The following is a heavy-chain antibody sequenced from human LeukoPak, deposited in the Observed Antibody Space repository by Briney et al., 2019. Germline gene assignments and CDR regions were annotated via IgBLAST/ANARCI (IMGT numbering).Heavy chain of an antibody. CDR1: GGSFSGYY. J-gene: IGHJ6*02. CDR2: INHSGST. D-gene: IGHD3-3*01. Sequence: SETLSLTCAVYGGSFSGYYWSWIRQPPGKGLEWIGAINHSGSTNYNPSLKSRVTISVDTSKNQFSLKLSSVTAADTAVYYCARTLYYDFWSGYSPYYYYGMDVWGQGTTVTVSS. V-gene: IGHV4-34*01. CDR3: ARTLYYDFWSGYSPYYYYGMDV.